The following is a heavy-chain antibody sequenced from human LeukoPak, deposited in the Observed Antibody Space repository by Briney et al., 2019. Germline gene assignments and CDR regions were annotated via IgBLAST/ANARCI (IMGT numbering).Heavy chain of an antibody. D-gene: IGHD2-2*01. V-gene: IGHV3-21*01. Sequence: GGSLRLSCAASGFTFSSYSMNWVRQAPGKGLEWVSSISSSSSYIYYADSVKGRFTISRDNAKNSLYLQMNSLRAEDTAVYYCARAGGYCNSTSCDYPDYWGQGTLVTVSS. CDR3: ARAGGYCNSTSCDYPDY. CDR1: GFTFSSYS. J-gene: IGHJ4*02. CDR2: ISSSSSYI.